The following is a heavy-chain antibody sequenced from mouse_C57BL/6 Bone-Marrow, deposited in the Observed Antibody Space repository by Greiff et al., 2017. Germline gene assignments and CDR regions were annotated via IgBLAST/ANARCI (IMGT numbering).Heavy chain of an antibody. CDR1: GFNIKDDY. J-gene: IGHJ2*01. Sequence: VQLQQSGAELVRPGASVKLSCTASGFNIKDDYMHWVKQRPEQGLEWIGWIDPENGDTEYASKFPGQATITADKSSNTAYLQLSSLTSEDTAVYYCTTYYYGSSAADYWGQGTTLTVSS. D-gene: IGHD1-1*01. CDR3: TTYYYGSSAADY. V-gene: IGHV14-4*01. CDR2: IDPENGDT.